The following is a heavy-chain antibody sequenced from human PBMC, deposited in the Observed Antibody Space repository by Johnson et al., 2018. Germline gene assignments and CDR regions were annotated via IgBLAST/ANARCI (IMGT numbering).Heavy chain of an antibody. CDR3: ARFRAAQLDY. CDR2: TYYRSRWHH. V-gene: IGHV6-1*01. J-gene: IGHJ4*02. Sequence: QVQLQQSGPGLVKPSQTLSLTCVISGDTVSSDGATWYWIRQSPSRGLEWLGRTYYRSRWHHDYAEAVKTRIMINSDTSRNQFSLQLDSVTADDTAVYYCARFRAAQLDYWGQGTLVTVSS. D-gene: IGHD6-6*01. CDR1: GDTVSSDGAT.